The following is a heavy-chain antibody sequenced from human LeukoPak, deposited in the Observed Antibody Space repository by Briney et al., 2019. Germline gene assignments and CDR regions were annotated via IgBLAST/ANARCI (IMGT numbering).Heavy chain of an antibody. Sequence: GASVKVSCKASGYTFTSYGISWVRQAPGQGLEWMGWISAYNGNTNYAQKLQGRVTMTTDTSTSTAYMELTSLRSEDTAVYYCGRPLQRGSWTQRALDYWGQGTLVTVSS. CDR2: ISAYNGNT. V-gene: IGHV1-18*01. D-gene: IGHD3-10*01. CDR1: GYTFTSYG. CDR3: GRPLQRGSWTQRALDY. J-gene: IGHJ4*02.